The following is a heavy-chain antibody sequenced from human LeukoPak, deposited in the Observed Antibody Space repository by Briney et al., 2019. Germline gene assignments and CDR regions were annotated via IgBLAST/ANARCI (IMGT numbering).Heavy chain of an antibody. CDR2: IYYSGST. J-gene: IGHJ2*01. V-gene: IGHV4-39*07. CDR3: ARDSSMIGYFDL. CDR1: GDSIISSSHY. Sequence: PSETLSLTCTVFGDSIISSSHYWGWIRQPPGKGLEWIGSIYYSGSTHFNPSLQSRVTMSVDASKNQFSLKLSSVTAADTAVYYCARDSSMIGYFDLWGRGTLVTVSS. D-gene: IGHD2-21*01.